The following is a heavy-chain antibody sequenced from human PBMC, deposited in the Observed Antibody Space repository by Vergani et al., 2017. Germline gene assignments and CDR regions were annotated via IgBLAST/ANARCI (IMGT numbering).Heavy chain of an antibody. Sequence: QVQLVESGGGVVQPGRSLRLSCAASGFTFSSYGMHWVRQAPGKGLEWVAVIWYDGSNKYYADSVKGRFTISRDNSKNTLNLQMNSLRAEDTAVYHCAKDEGGSHPWGRPFDYWGQGTLVTVSS. CDR3: AKDEGGSHPWGRPFDY. CDR2: IWYDGSNK. V-gene: IGHV3-33*06. CDR1: GFTFSSYG. J-gene: IGHJ4*02. D-gene: IGHD1-26*01.